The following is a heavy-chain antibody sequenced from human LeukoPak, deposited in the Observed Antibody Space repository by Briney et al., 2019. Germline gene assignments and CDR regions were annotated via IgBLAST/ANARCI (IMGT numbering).Heavy chain of an antibody. J-gene: IGHJ4*02. CDR3: AKDPGYSSGWPGGDY. D-gene: IGHD6-19*01. Sequence: GGSLRLSCAASGFTFSSYAMTWVRQAPGKGLEWVSAIGDGGGSTFYANSVKGRFTISRDNSKNTLYLQMDSLRVEDTAVYFCAKDPGYSSGWPGGDYWGQGTLVTVSS. V-gene: IGHV3-23*01. CDR1: GFTFSSYA. CDR2: IGDGGGST.